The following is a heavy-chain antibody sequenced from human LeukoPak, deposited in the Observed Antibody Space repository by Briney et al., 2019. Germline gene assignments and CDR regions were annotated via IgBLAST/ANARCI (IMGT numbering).Heavy chain of an antibody. CDR2: IYPGDSDT. J-gene: IGHJ3*02. Sequence: GESLKISCEGSGYSFTSYWIGWVRQMPGKGLEWMGIIYPGDSDTRYSPSFQGQVTISADKSISTAYLQWSSLKASDTAMYYCARPRYDSSGYGAFDIWGQGTMVTVSS. V-gene: IGHV5-51*01. CDR1: GYSFTSYW. D-gene: IGHD3-22*01. CDR3: ARPRYDSSGYGAFDI.